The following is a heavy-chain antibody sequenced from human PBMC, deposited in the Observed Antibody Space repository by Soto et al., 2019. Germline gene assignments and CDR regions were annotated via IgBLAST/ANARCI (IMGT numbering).Heavy chain of an antibody. CDR3: AARDYYDSSGYYHYYGMDV. D-gene: IGHD3-22*01. Sequence: ASVKVSCKASGYTFTGYYMHWVRQAPGQGLEWMGWINPNSGGTNYAQKFQGRVTMTRDTSISTAYMELSRLRSDDTAVYYCAARDYYDSSGYYHYYGMDVWGQGTTVTVSS. J-gene: IGHJ6*02. V-gene: IGHV1-2*02. CDR1: GYTFTGYY. CDR2: INPNSGGT.